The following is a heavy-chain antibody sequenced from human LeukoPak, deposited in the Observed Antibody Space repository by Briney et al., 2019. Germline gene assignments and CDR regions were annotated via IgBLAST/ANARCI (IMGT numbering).Heavy chain of an antibody. CDR1: GDTSNYA. Sequence: ASVKVSCKSSGDTSNYAFSWVRQAPGQGLEWMGGIIPMARTAQYAQKFQGRVTITTDESTSTAYMELSSLRSEDTAVYYCASHNCSSTSCYMIFDYWGQGTLVTVSS. CDR3: ASHNCSSTSCYMIFDY. CDR2: IIPMARTA. J-gene: IGHJ4*02. D-gene: IGHD2-2*02. V-gene: IGHV1-69*05.